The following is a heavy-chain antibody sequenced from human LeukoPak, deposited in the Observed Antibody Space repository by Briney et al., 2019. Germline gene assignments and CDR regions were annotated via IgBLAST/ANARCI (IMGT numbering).Heavy chain of an antibody. J-gene: IGHJ4*02. D-gene: IGHD3-22*01. CDR2: IRYDGSNK. Sequence: GGSLRLSCAASGFTFSSYGMHWVRQAPGKGLEWVAFIRYDGSNKYYADSVKGRFTISRDNSKNTLYLQMNSLSGEDTAVYYCAKDRVGFYYDSSGYYYTGFDYWGQGTLVTVSS. CDR3: AKDRVGFYYDSSGYYYTGFDY. V-gene: IGHV3-30*02. CDR1: GFTFSSYG.